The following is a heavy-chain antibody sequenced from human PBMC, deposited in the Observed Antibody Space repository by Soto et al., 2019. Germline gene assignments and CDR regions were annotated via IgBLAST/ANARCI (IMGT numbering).Heavy chain of an antibody. CDR3: TRVRLGSSRASGY. J-gene: IGHJ4*02. CDR1: GFTFSDHY. V-gene: IGHV3-72*01. CDR2: IKNKANSYTT. D-gene: IGHD6-13*01. Sequence: EVQLVESGGGLVQPEGSLRLSCAASGFTFSDHYMDWVRQAPGKGLEGVGRIKNKANSYTTEHAAPVNGRFIISRDDSKNSVFLQRKRLKTDDSAVHYCTRVRLGSSRASGYWGQGILVTVSS.